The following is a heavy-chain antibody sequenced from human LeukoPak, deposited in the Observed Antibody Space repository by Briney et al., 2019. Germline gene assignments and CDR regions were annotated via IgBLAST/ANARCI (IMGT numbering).Heavy chain of an antibody. V-gene: IGHV3-48*01. CDR1: GFTFSSYS. CDR3: ARGVRMIVVVMNAFDI. Sequence: GGSLRLSCAASGFTFSSYSMNWVRQAPGKGLEWVSYISSSSSTIYYADSVKGRFTISRDNAKNSLYLQMNSLRAEDTAVYYCARGVRMIVVVMNAFDIWGQGTVVTVSS. D-gene: IGHD3-22*01. CDR2: ISSSSSTI. J-gene: IGHJ3*02.